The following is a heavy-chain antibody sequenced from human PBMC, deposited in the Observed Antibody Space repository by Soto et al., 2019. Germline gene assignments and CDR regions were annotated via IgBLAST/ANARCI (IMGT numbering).Heavy chain of an antibody. Sequence: QITLKESGPTLVKPTQTLTLTCTFSGFSLSTSGVGVGWIRQPPGKALEWLALIYWDDDKGYSPSLKSRLTITKDTSKNQVDLTMPNMDPVDTATYYCAHKHYYDSSGSGGAFDIWGQGTMVTVSS. CDR2: IYWDDDK. J-gene: IGHJ3*02. V-gene: IGHV2-5*02. D-gene: IGHD3-22*01. CDR1: GFSLSTSGVG. CDR3: AHKHYYDSSGSGGAFDI.